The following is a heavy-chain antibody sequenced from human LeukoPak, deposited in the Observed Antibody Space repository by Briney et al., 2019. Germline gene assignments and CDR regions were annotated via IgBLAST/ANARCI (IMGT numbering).Heavy chain of an antibody. CDR3: ARTRVQQPPDY. J-gene: IGHJ4*02. V-gene: IGHV3-21*01. CDR1: GFTFSRYA. D-gene: IGHD5-18*01. Sequence: GGSLRLSCATAGFTFSRYAMSWVRQAPGKGLEWVSGLSNSGGSTYYADSVKGRFTISRDNAKNSLYLQMNSLRAEDTAVYYCARTRVQQPPDYWGQGTLVTVSS. CDR2: LSNSGGST.